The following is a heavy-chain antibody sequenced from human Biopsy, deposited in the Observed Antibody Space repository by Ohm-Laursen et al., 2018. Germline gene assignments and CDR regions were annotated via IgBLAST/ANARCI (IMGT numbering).Heavy chain of an antibody. V-gene: IGHV4-31*03. CDR1: SGSIRTGDYY. Sequence: SQTLSLTCTVSSGSIRTGDYYWTWIRQQPGKALEWIGSIYYSGNTKYNPSLQSRLSMSVDTSKNQFSLKLSSVTAADTAVYYCARGDYFDSNGYFWFDPWGQGTLVTVSS. CDR3: ARGDYFDSNGYFWFDP. CDR2: IYYSGNT. J-gene: IGHJ5*02. D-gene: IGHD3-22*01.